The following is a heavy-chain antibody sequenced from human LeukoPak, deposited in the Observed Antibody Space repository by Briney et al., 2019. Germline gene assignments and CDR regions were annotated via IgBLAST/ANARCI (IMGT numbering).Heavy chain of an antibody. Sequence: GGSLRLSCAVSGFTVSNNYMSWVRQAPGKGLEWVSVMYSGGSTYYADSVKGRFTISRDNSKNTVYLQMNSLRAEDTAVYYCAILDGYKKYDYWGQGTLVTVSS. D-gene: IGHD5-24*01. CDR2: MYSGGST. CDR3: AILDGYKKYDY. V-gene: IGHV3-53*01. J-gene: IGHJ4*02. CDR1: GFTVSNNY.